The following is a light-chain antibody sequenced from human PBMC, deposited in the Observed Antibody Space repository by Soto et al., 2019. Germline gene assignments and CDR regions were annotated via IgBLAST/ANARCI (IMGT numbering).Light chain of an antibody. J-gene: IGKJ3*01. CDR2: GTF. V-gene: IGKV3-20*01. CDR3: QHYGSSPFT. CDR1: QSVSSSY. Sequence: EIVLTQSPGTLSLSPGERATLSCRASQSVSSSYLAWFQQIPGQAPRLLIHGTFSRATGIPDRLSGSGSGTEFTLTIRRMEPEDFAVYYCQHYGSSPFTFGPGTQVHIK.